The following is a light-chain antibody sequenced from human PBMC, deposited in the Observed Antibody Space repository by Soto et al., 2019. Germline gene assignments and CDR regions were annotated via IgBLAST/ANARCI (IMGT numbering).Light chain of an antibody. CDR3: SSFTRSNSYV. CDR2: DVS. V-gene: IGLV2-14*03. Sequence: QSALTQPASVSGSPGQSITISCTGTSSDVGAYNYVSWYQQHPGKVPKLMIYDVSDRPSGVSNRFSGSKSGNTVSLTISGLQAEDEADYYCSSFTRSNSYVFGTGTQLTVL. CDR1: SSDVGAYNY. J-gene: IGLJ1*01.